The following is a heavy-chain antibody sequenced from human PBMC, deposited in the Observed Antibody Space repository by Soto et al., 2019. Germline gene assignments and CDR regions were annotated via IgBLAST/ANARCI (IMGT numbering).Heavy chain of an antibody. J-gene: IGHJ6*02. CDR3: ASGIPGTNSYYYGMDV. D-gene: IGHD1-7*01. Sequence: QVQLVESGGGVVQPGRSLRLSCAASGFTFSSYGMHWVRQAPGKGLEWVAVISYDGSNKYYADSVKGRFTISRDNSKNTLDLQMNSQRAEDTAVYYCASGIPGTNSYYYGMDVWGQGTTVTVSS. CDR1: GFTFSSYG. CDR2: ISYDGSNK. V-gene: IGHV3-30*03.